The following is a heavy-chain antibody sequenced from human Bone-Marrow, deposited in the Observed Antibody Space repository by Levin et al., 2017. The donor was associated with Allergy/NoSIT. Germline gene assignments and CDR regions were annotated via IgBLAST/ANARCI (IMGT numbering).Heavy chain of an antibody. CDR2: ISYDGSNK. Sequence: GGSLRLSCAASGFTFSSYAMHWVRQAPGKGLEWVAVISYDGSNKYYADSVKGRFTISRDNSKNTLYLQMNSLRAEDTAVDYCAREAGGVGVRYFDWTANYYYYGMDVWGQGTTVTVSS. J-gene: IGHJ6*02. V-gene: IGHV3-30-3*01. D-gene: IGHD3-9*01. CDR3: AREAGGVGVRYFDWTANYYYYGMDV. CDR1: GFTFSSYA.